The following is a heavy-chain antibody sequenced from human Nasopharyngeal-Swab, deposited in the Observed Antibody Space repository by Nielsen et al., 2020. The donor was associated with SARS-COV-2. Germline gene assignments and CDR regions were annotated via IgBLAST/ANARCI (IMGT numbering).Heavy chain of an antibody. CDR1: GFSLSRHG. CDR3: ADPPFSEY. CDR2: VGGSDDST. Sequence: GESLKISCAASGFSLSRHGMNWVRQAPGKGLEWVSSVGGSDDSTFYADSVKGRFTISRDNSKSTLYLQMNSLRADDTALYYCADPPFSEYWGQGTLVTVSS. V-gene: IGHV3-23*01. J-gene: IGHJ4*02.